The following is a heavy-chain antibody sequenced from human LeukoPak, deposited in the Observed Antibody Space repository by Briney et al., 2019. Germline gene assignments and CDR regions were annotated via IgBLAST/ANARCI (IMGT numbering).Heavy chain of an antibody. CDR1: GFTLDDYA. Sequence: GGSLRLSCAASGFTLDDYAMHWVRQAPGKGLEWVSGISLNSGSIVYADSVKGRFTISRDNAKNSLYLQMNSLRAEDTALYYCARALRRYKYDYPSPDYWGQGTLVTVSS. CDR2: ISLNSGSI. CDR3: ARALRRYKYDYPSPDY. J-gene: IGHJ4*02. D-gene: IGHD3-16*01. V-gene: IGHV3-9*01.